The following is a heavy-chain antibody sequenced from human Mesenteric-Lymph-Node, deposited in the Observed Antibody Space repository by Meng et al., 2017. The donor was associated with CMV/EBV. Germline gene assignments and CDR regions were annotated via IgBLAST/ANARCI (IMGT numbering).Heavy chain of an antibody. V-gene: IGHV1-69*10. D-gene: IGHD3-3*01. J-gene: IGHJ4*02. CDR1: GYTFTGYY. CDR3: ARGTPYYDFWSGYPPLWY. CDR2: IIPILGIA. Sequence: SVKVSCKASGYTFTGYYMHWVRQAPGQGLEWMGGIIPILGIANYAQKFQGRVTITADKSTSTAYMELSSLRSEDTVVYYCARGTPYYDFWSGYPPLWYWGQGTLVTVSS.